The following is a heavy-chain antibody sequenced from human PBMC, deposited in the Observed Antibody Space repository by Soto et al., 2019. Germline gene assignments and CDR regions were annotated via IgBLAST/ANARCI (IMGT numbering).Heavy chain of an antibody. CDR1: GFTFSSYA. V-gene: IGHV3-23*01. Sequence: PGGSLRLSCAASGFTFSSYAMSWVRQAPGKGLEWVSAISGSGGSTYYADSVKGRFTISRDNSKNTLYLQMNSLRAEDTAAYYCAKDGDYDILTGYPRTDYWGQGTLVTVSS. CDR3: AKDGDYDILTGYPRTDY. D-gene: IGHD3-9*01. J-gene: IGHJ4*02. CDR2: ISGSGGST.